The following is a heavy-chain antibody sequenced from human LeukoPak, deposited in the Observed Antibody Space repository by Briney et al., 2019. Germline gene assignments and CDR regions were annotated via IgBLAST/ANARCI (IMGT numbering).Heavy chain of an antibody. Sequence: SVKVSCKASGGTFSSYAISWVRQAPGQGLEWMGRIIPILGIANYAQKFQGRVTITADKSTSTAYMELSSLRSEDTAVYYCACGYLGVYYFDYWGQGTLVTVSS. CDR2: IIPILGIA. J-gene: IGHJ4*02. CDR1: GGTFSSYA. V-gene: IGHV1-69*04. CDR3: ACGYLGVYYFDY. D-gene: IGHD3-22*01.